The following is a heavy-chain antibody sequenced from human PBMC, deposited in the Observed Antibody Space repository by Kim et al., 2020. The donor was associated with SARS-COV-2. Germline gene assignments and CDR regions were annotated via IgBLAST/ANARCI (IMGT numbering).Heavy chain of an antibody. CDR1: GFTFTNYW. CDR2: LNQDGSQK. Sequence: GGSLRLSCAASGFTFTNYWLNWVRQAPGKGLEWVANLNQDGSQKYYVDSVRGRFTISRDNARSSVHLQMNSLRAEDTAVYYCVRGVNLFWGQGTLVTVSS. CDR3: VRGVNLF. D-gene: IGHD3-10*01. V-gene: IGHV3-7*01. J-gene: IGHJ4*02.